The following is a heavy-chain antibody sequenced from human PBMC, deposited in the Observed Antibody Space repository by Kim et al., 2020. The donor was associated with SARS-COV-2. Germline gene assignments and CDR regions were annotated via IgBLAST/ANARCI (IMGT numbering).Heavy chain of an antibody. V-gene: IGHV3-7*01. J-gene: IGHJ4*02. CDR2: IKQDGTEK. CDR1: GFTFSNSW. CDR3: ARGGGFIIDY. D-gene: IGHD3-10*01. Sequence: GGSLRLSCAASGFTFSNSWMNWVRQAPGKGLEWVAIIKQDGTEKYYVDSVKGRFTVSRDNAKDSLYLQMNSLRVEDTAVYYCARGGGFIIDYWGQGTLVTVSS.